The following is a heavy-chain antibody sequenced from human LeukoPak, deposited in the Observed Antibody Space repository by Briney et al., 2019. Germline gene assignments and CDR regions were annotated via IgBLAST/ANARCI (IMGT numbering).Heavy chain of an antibody. V-gene: IGHV3-33*08. Sequence: GRSLRLSCAASGFTFSSYAMHWVRQAPGKGLEWVAVIWYDGSNKYYADSVKGRFTISRDNSKNTLYLQMNSLRAEDTAVYYCARGAHYYDSSGPDYWGQGTLVTVSS. CDR2: IWYDGSNK. CDR3: ARGAHYYDSSGPDY. D-gene: IGHD3-22*01. CDR1: GFTFSSYA. J-gene: IGHJ4*02.